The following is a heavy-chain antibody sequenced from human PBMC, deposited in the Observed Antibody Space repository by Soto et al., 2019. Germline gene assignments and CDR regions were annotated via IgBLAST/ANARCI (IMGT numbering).Heavy chain of an antibody. CDR2: IWYDGSNK. Sequence: QVQLVESGGGVVQPGRSLRLSCAASGFTFSSYGMHXXXXXXXXXXXWVAVIWYDGSNKYYADSVKGRFTISRDNSKXXXXXXXXXXXXXXXXXXXXXXXXXXXXXXGMDVWGQGTTVTVSS. J-gene: IGHJ6*02. V-gene: IGHV3-33*01. CDR1: GFTFSSYG. CDR3: XXXXXXXXXXGMDV.